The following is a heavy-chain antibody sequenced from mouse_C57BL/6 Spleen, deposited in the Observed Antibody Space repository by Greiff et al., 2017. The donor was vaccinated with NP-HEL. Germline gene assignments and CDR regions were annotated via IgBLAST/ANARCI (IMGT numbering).Heavy chain of an antibody. V-gene: IGHV1-53*01. Sequence: VKLQQPGTELVKPGASVKLSCKASGYTFTSYWMHWVKQRPGQGLEWIGNINPSNGGTNYNEKFKSKATLTVDKSSSTAYMQLSSLTSEDSAVYYCARSGGYGNYVFAYWGQGTLVTVSA. CDR3: ARSGGYGNYVFAY. J-gene: IGHJ3*01. CDR1: GYTFTSYW. CDR2: INPSNGGT. D-gene: IGHD2-1*01.